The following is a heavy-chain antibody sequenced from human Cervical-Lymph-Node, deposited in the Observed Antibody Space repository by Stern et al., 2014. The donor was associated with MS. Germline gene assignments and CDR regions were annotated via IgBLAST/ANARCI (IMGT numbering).Heavy chain of an antibody. CDR3: ARRSGHASPSPGFHS. Sequence: QVQLQESGPGLVKPSQTLSLTCSVSGGPISSGDFYWSWIRQPAGKGLEWIGRTYTGGATKYHPSLEGRVSISADMSKNQFSLKLTSVTAADTAVYYCARRSGHASPSPGFHSWGQGTLVTVSS. J-gene: IGHJ4*02. V-gene: IGHV4-61*02. CDR1: GGPISSGDFY. CDR2: TYTGGAT. D-gene: IGHD5-12*01.